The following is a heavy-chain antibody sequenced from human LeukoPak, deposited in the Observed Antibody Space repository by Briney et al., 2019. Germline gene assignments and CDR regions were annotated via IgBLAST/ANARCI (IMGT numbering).Heavy chain of an antibody. CDR2: ISGSGGST. V-gene: IGHV3-23*01. CDR1: GFTFSSYG. CDR3: ANDGAYYDSSTDAFDI. D-gene: IGHD3-22*01. J-gene: IGHJ3*02. Sequence: HTGGSLRLSCAASGFTFSSYGMSWVCQAPGKGLEWVSAISGSGGSTYYADSVKGRFIISRDNSKNTLYLQMNSLRAEDTAVYYCANDGAYYDSSTDAFDIWGQGTMVTVSS.